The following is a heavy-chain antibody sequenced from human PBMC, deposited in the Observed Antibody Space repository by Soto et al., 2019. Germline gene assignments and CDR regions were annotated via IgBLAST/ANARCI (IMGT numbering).Heavy chain of an antibody. J-gene: IGHJ4*01. CDR1: GYTFTSYA. CDR2: INAGNGNT. D-gene: IGHD2-21*01. CDR3: ARARWSQLLWPD. Sequence: QVQLVQSGAEVKKPGASVKVSCKASGYTFTSYAMHWVRQAPGQRLEWMGWINAGNGNTKYSQKFQGRVTITRDTSAGTAYMELSSLRSEDTAVYYCARARWSQLLWPDWGHGTLVTVSS. V-gene: IGHV1-3*01.